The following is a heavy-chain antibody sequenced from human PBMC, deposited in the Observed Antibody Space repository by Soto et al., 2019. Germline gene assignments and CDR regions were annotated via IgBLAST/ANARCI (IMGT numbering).Heavy chain of an antibody. CDR2: TSDSGDNI. CDR1: YA. CDR3: ANFQIQEAIIVYHSVTAV. V-gene: IGHV3-23*01. D-gene: IGHD3-22*01. J-gene: IGHJ6*04. Sequence: YAVSRVSKTPGNGLEWVSITSDSGDNIYYADSVKGRFTISRDNSKNTLYLQMNSLRAEDTAVYYCANFQIQEAIIVYHSVTAVRRNGTTVPVSS.